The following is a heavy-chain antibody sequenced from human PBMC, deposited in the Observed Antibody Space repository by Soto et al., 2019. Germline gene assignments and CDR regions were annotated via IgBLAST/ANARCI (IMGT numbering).Heavy chain of an antibody. Sequence: SETLSLTCAVSGVSISSSNWWSWVRQPPGKGLEWIGEIYHSGSTNYNPSLKSRVTISVDKSKNQFSLKLSSVTAADTAVYYCARWVVVVPAAINGSPFGFDPWGQGTLVTVSS. V-gene: IGHV4-4*02. J-gene: IGHJ5*02. CDR3: ARWVVVVPAAINGSPFGFDP. CDR2: IYHSGST. CDR1: GVSISSSNW. D-gene: IGHD2-2*01.